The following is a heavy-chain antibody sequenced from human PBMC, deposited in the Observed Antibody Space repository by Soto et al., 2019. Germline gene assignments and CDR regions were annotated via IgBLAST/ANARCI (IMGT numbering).Heavy chain of an antibody. CDR2: TYYRSKWYN. V-gene: IGHV6-1*01. CDR1: GDSVSSNSAA. CDR3: AREKVTGNKEYYYYGMDV. D-gene: IGHD1-20*01. Sequence: PSQTLSLTCVISGDSVSSNSAAWNWIRQSPSRGLEWLGRTYYRSKWYNDYAVSVKSRITINPDTSKNQFSLQLNSVTPEDTAVYYCAREKVTGNKEYYYYGMDVWGQGTTVTVSS. J-gene: IGHJ6*02.